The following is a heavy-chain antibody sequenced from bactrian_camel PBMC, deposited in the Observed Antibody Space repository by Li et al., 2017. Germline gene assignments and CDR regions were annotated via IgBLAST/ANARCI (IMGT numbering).Heavy chain of an antibody. CDR1: GFPLSGYC. D-gene: IGHD2*01. V-gene: IGHV3S26*01. J-gene: IGHJ4*01. CDR2: IGSGGRT. Sequence: VQLVESGGGSVQAGGSLTLSCAASGFPLSGYCMAWFRQAPGKEREGVADIGSGGRTSYADSVKGRFTIAKDNAKSTLYLQMNSLKLEDTAMYYCAADFGPYCSGSYLARRANFEGQGTQVTV.